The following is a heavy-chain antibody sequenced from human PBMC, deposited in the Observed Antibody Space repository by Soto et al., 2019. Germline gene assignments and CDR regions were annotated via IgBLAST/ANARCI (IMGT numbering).Heavy chain of an antibody. Sequence: QVQLQESGPGLVKPSETLSLTCTVSGGSISSYYWSWIRQPPGKGLEWIGYMYHSGSTNYNPSLKSRFTLSVDTSKNQFSLKLSSVTAADTAVYYCAKHYSSSSWFDPWGQGTLVTVSS. D-gene: IGHD6-6*01. V-gene: IGHV4-59*01. CDR1: GGSISSYY. J-gene: IGHJ5*02. CDR3: AKHYSSSSWFDP. CDR2: MYHSGST.